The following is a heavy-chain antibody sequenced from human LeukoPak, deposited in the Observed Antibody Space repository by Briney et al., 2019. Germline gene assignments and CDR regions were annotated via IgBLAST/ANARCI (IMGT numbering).Heavy chain of an antibody. CDR3: ARPRFPYYRLSGADYYYMDV. D-gene: IGHD3-10*01. Sequence: ASVKVSCKASGYTSTSYAISWVRQAPGQGLEWMGGIIPVFGTANYAQKFQGRVTITAAKSTSTAYMELSSLRSEDTAVYYCARPRFPYYRLSGADYYYMDVWGKGTTVTVSS. J-gene: IGHJ6*03. V-gene: IGHV1-69*06. CDR2: IIPVFGTA. CDR1: GYTSTSYA.